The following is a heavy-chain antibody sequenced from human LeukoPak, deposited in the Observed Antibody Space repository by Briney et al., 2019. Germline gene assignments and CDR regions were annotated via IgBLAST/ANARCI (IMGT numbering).Heavy chain of an antibody. CDR1: GFTFRSYG. V-gene: IGHV3-23*01. J-gene: IGHJ4*02. Sequence: GGSLRLSCAASGFTFRSYGMHWVRQAPGKGLEWVSAISGSGGSTYYADSVKGRFTISRDNSRNTLYLQMVSLRAEDTAVYYCAKGTPYYYDSSDYRYYFDYWGQGTLVTVSS. D-gene: IGHD3-22*01. CDR3: AKGTPYYYDSSDYRYYFDY. CDR2: ISGSGGST.